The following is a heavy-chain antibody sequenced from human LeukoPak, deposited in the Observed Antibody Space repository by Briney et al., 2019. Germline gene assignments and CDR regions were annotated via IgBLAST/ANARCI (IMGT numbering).Heavy chain of an antibody. CDR3: ARSSMFRGVTVDY. V-gene: IGHV4-39*01. Sequence: SETLSLTCTVSGGSINSSSYYWGWIRQPPGEALEWIGSIYHSGHTYYYPSLKSRVTISVDTSKSQFSLKLSSVTAADTAVYYCARSSMFRGVTVDYWGQGTLVTVSS. CDR1: GGSINSSSYY. CDR2: IYHSGHT. D-gene: IGHD3-10*01. J-gene: IGHJ4*02.